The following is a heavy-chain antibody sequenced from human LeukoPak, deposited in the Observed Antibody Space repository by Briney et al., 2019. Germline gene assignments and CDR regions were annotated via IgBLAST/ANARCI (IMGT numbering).Heavy chain of an antibody. V-gene: IGHV3-74*01. Sequence: GGSLRLSCAASGFSFRSYWMHWVRLAPGKGVVWVSRIDIDGSSTAYADSVKGRFTISRDNAKNTLYLQMNSLRAEDTAIYYCTRGGTTFDYWGQGTLVTVSS. CDR2: IDIDGSST. D-gene: IGHD1-1*01. CDR1: GFSFRSYW. J-gene: IGHJ4*02. CDR3: TRGGTTFDY.